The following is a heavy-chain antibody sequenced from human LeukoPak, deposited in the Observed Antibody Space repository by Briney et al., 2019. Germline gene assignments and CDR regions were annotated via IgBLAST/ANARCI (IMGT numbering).Heavy chain of an antibody. CDR2: INHSGST. V-gene: IGHV4-34*01. Sequence: SETLSLTCAVYGGSLSGYYWSWIRQPPGKGLEWIGEINHSGSTNYNPSLKSRVTISVDTSKNQFSPKLSSVTAADTAVYYCARGRLSYYYDSRGWFDPWGQGTLVTVSS. CDR3: ARGRLSYYYDSRGWFDP. J-gene: IGHJ5*02. CDR1: GGSLSGYY. D-gene: IGHD3-22*01.